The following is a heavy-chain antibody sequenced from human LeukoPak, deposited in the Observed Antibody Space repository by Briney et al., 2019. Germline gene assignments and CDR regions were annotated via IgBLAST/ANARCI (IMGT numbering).Heavy chain of an antibody. V-gene: IGHV3-48*03. CDR3: ARDPYSGSYGNYYYYFMDV. Sequence: PGGSLRLSCAASGFTFDDYGMSWVRQAPGKGLEWVSYISSSGSTIYYADSVKGRFTISRDNAKNSLYLQMNSLRAEDTAVYYCARDPYSGSYGNYYYYFMDVWGKGTTVTISS. CDR2: ISSSGSTI. D-gene: IGHD1-26*01. CDR1: GFTFDDYG. J-gene: IGHJ6*03.